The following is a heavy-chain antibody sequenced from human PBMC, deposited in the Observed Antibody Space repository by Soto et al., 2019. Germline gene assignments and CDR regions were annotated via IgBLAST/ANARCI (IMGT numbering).Heavy chain of an antibody. CDR3: ARDAGRDGYNSFSLFDY. Sequence: SETLSLTCTVSGGSISSGGYYWSWIRQHPGKGLEWIGYIYYSGSTYYNPSLKSRVTISVDTSKNQFSLKLSSVTAADTAVYYCARDAGRDGYNSFSLFDYWGEGTMVTVYS. CDR2: IYYSGST. J-gene: IGHJ4*02. CDR1: GGSISSGGYY. V-gene: IGHV4-31*03. D-gene: IGHD1-1*01.